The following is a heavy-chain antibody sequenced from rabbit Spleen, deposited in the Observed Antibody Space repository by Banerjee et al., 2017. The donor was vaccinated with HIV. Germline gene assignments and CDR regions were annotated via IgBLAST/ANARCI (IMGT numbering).Heavy chain of an antibody. V-gene: IGHV1S45*01. Sequence: QEQLVESGGGLVKPEGSLTVTCKASGFSFGDRDVMCWVRQAPGKGLEWIACMNTNSGETVYARWAKGRFTVSKASSTTVTLQMTSLTAADTATYFCARDTGSSFSSYGMDLWGPGTLVTVS. CDR2: MNTNSGET. D-gene: IGHD8-1*01. CDR3: ARDTGSSFSSYGMDL. CDR1: GFSFGDRDV. J-gene: IGHJ6*01.